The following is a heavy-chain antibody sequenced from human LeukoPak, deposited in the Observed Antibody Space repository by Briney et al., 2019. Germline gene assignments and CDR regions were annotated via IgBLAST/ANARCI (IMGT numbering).Heavy chain of an antibody. CDR2: IIPIFGTA. Sequence: SVKVSCKASGGTFSSYAISWVRQAPGQGLEWMGGIIPIFGTANYAQKFQGRVTITTDESTSTAYMELSSLRSEDTAVYYCARTIKGDLFRDDAFDIWGQGTMVTVSS. V-gene: IGHV1-69*05. CDR1: GGTFSSYA. D-gene: IGHD3-16*01. CDR3: ARTIKGDLFRDDAFDI. J-gene: IGHJ3*02.